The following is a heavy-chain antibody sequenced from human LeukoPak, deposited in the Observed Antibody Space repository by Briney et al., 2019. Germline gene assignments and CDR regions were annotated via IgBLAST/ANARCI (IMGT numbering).Heavy chain of an antibody. Sequence: SETLSLTCAVYGGSFSGYYWSWIRQPPGKGLEWIGEINHSGSTNYNPSLKSRVTISVDTSKNQFSLKLSSVTAADTAVYYCARGIGPDVVVVPAALYGMDVWGQGTTVTVSS. CDR2: INHSGST. CDR1: GGSFSGYY. J-gene: IGHJ6*02. V-gene: IGHV4-34*01. D-gene: IGHD2-2*01. CDR3: ARGIGPDVVVVPAALYGMDV.